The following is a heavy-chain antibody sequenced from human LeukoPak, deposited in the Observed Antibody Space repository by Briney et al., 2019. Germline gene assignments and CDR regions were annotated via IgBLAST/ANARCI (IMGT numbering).Heavy chain of an antibody. Sequence: AGGSLRLSCAASGFTFSSYAMSWVRQVPGKGLQWVSAISGSGGSTYYADSVKGRFTISRDNSKITLYLQMNSLRAEDTAVYYCAKETRNRGVDPWGQGTLVTVSS. J-gene: IGHJ5*02. CDR3: AKETRNRGVDP. CDR1: GFTFSSYA. CDR2: ISGSGGST. V-gene: IGHV3-23*01. D-gene: IGHD1-14*01.